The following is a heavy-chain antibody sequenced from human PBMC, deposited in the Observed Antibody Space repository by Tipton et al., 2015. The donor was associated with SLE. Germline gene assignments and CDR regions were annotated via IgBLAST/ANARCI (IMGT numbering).Heavy chain of an antibody. CDR3: ARDSARGRGGDYYYYGMDV. CDR1: GFTFSSYD. D-gene: IGHD3-10*01. V-gene: IGHV3-13*01. J-gene: IGHJ6*02. Sequence: SLRLSCAVSGFTFSSYDMHWVRQATGKGLEWVSAIGTAGDTYYPGSVKGRFTISRENAKNSLYLQMNSLRAGDTAVYYCARDSARGRGGDYYYYGMDVWGQGTTVTVSS. CDR2: IGTAGDT.